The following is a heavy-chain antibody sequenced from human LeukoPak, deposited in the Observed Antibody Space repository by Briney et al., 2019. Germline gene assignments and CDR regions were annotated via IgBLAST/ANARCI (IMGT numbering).Heavy chain of an antibody. D-gene: IGHD6-19*01. CDR2: ISGSGGST. Sequence: GGSLRLSCAASGFTFSSYSMNWVRQAPGKGLEWVSAISGSGGSTYYADSVKGRFTISRDNSKNTLYLQMNSLRAEDTAVYYCAKEGSSGWYAHYYYYMDVWGKGTTVTISS. V-gene: IGHV3-23*01. CDR3: AKEGSSGWYAHYYYYMDV. J-gene: IGHJ6*03. CDR1: GFTFSSYS.